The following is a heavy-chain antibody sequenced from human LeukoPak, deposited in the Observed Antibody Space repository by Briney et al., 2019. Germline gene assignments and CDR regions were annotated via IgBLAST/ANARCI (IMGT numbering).Heavy chain of an antibody. CDR3: AKDRALVGDTIPDDALDI. V-gene: IGHV3-23*01. CDR2: ISGSGGST. Sequence: GGSLRLSCAASGFTFNSFAMSWVRQAPGKGLEWVSAISGSGGSTYYADSVKGRFTISRDNSKNTLYLQMNSLRAEDTAVYYCAKDRALVGDTIPDDALDIWGQGTMVTVSS. D-gene: IGHD1-26*01. CDR1: GFTFNSFA. J-gene: IGHJ3*02.